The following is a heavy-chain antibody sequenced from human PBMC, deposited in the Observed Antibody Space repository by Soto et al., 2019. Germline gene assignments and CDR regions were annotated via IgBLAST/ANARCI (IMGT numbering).Heavy chain of an antibody. CDR2: INEDGSQK. CDR1: GCKIGGYW. CDR3: ASPPLAADFGF. V-gene: IGHV3-7*01. Sequence: GVPMRLCCTASGCKIGGYWVRWVLQAPGKGLEWVANINEDGSQKYYVDSVRGRFTISRDNAKNSLFLQMDSLRADDTALYYCASPPLAADFGFWGRGTLVTVSS. D-gene: IGHD2-15*01. J-gene: IGHJ4*02.